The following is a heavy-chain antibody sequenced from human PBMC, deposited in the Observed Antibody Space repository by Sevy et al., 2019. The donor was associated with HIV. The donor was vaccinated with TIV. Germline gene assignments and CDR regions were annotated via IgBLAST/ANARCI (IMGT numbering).Heavy chain of an antibody. CDR1: GFTFSSYS. J-gene: IGHJ6*02. Sequence: GGSLRLSCAASGFTFSSYSMNWVRQAPGKGLEWVSSISSSSSYIYYADSVKGRFTISRDNAKNSLYLQMNSLRAEDTAVYYCASDQPYIVVVVAVPGYYYGMDVWGQGTTVTVSS. V-gene: IGHV3-21*01. CDR2: ISSSSSYI. CDR3: ASDQPYIVVVVAVPGYYYGMDV. D-gene: IGHD2-15*01.